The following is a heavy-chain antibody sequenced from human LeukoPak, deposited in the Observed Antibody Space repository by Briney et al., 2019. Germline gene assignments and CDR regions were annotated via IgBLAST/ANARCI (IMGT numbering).Heavy chain of an antibody. CDR1: GYTFTSYD. D-gene: IGHD2-2*01. V-gene: IGHV1-8*01. CDR2: MNPNSGNT. J-gene: IGHJ5*02. CDR3: ARRDVVVPAAMVTFDP. Sequence: ASVKVSCKASGYTFTSYDINLVRQATGQGLESMGWMNPNSGNTGYAQKFQGRVTMTRNTSISTAYMELSSLRSEDTAVHYCARRDVVVPAAMVTFDPWGQGTLVTVSS.